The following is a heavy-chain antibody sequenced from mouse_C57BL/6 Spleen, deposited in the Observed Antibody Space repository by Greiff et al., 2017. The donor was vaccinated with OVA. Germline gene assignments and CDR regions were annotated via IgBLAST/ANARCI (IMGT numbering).Heavy chain of an antibody. V-gene: IGHV1-78*01. J-gene: IGHJ2*01. CDR1: GYTFTDHT. CDR2: IYPRDGST. Sequence: QVQLQQSDAELVKPGASVKISCKVSGYTFTDHTIHWMKQRPEQGLEWIGYIYPRDGSTKYNEKFKGKATLTADKSSSTAYMQLNSLTSEDSAVYFCARSEALYSNYEGYFDYWGQGTTLTVSS. D-gene: IGHD2-5*01. CDR3: ARSEALYSNYEGYFDY.